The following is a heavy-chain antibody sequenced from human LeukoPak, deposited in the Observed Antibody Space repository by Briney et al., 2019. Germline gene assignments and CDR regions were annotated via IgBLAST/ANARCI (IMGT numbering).Heavy chain of an antibody. J-gene: IGHJ4*02. CDR2: IYTSGST. Sequence: SQTLSLTCTVSGGSISSGSYYWSWIRQPAGKGLEWIGRIYTSGSTNYNPSLKSRVTISVDTSKNQFSLKLSSVTAADTAVYYCARMGLGQYFDYWGQGTLVTVSS. D-gene: IGHD7-27*01. CDR3: ARMGLGQYFDY. V-gene: IGHV4-61*02. CDR1: GGSISSGSYY.